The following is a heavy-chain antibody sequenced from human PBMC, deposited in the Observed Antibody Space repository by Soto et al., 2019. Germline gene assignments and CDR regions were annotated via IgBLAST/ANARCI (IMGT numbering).Heavy chain of an antibody. CDR1: GFIFSNYG. Sequence: XGSLRLSFEGSGFIFSNYGIHWVRQAPGKGLEWVAVISHDGNSHHLADSVRGRFTISRDNSKNTVFLHMTSLRREDSAVYHCVKAKERSDKYFAVVITAFDFWGQGTMVTVSS. CDR3: VKAKERSDKYFAVVITAFDF. CDR2: ISHDGNSH. D-gene: IGHD3-22*01. J-gene: IGHJ3*01. V-gene: IGHV3-30*18.